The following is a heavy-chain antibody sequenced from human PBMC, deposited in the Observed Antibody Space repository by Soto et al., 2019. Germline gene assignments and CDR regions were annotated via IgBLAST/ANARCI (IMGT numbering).Heavy chain of an antibody. CDR2: ISYDGSNK. CDR1: GFTFSSYG. Sequence: QVQLVESGGGVVQPGRSLRLSCAASGFTFSSYGMHWVRQAPGKGLEWVAVISYDGSNKYYADSVKGRFTISRDNSKNTLYLPMNSMGPEDTAVDYCEKDGGITMVRGGNPHHINYYYDYGMDAWGQGTTVTVSS. J-gene: IGHJ6*02. V-gene: IGHV3-30*18. CDR3: EKDGGITMVRGGNPHHINYYYDYGMDA. D-gene: IGHD3-10*01.